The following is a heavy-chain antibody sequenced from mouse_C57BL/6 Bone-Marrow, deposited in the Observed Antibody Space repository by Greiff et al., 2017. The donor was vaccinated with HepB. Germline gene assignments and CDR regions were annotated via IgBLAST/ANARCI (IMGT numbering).Heavy chain of an antibody. CDR2: IYPGDGDT. D-gene: IGHD1-1*01. V-gene: IGHV1-82*01. J-gene: IGHJ3*01. CDR1: GYAFSSSW. CDR3: ARSRSYGFAY. Sequence: QVQLQQSGPELVKPGASVKISCKASGYAFSSSWMNWVKQRPGKGLEWIGRIYPGDGDTNYNGKFKGKATLTADKSSSTAYMQLSSLTSEDSAVYFCARSRSYGFAYWGQGTLVTVSA.